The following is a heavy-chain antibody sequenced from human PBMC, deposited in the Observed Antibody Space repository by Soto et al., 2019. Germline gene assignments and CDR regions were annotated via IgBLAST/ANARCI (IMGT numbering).Heavy chain of an antibody. CDR3: TTIGSSWGA. CDR2: IKSKTDGGTI. D-gene: IGHD6-13*01. V-gene: IGHV3-15*07. J-gene: IGHJ1*01. Sequence: EVQLVESGGGLVKPGGSLRLSCPASSFTFSNAWMNWVRQAPGKGLEWVGRIKSKTDGGTIDYAAHVKGRFTISRDDSKNTLFMQVNSLQTEDKAMYYCTTIGSSWGAWGQGTLVTVSS. CDR1: SFTFSNAW.